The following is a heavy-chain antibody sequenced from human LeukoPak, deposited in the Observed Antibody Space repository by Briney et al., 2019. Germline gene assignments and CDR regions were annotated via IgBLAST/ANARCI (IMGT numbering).Heavy chain of an antibody. Sequence: GSLRLSCAASGFTFSSYGMHWVRQAPGKGLEWVAFIRYDGSNKYYADSVKGRFTISRDNSKNTLYLQMNSLRAEDTAVYYCARVAEAGMATTTVYYWGQGTLVTVSS. CDR2: IRYDGSNK. CDR3: ARVAEAGMATTTVYY. V-gene: IGHV3-30*02. CDR1: GFTFSSYG. D-gene: IGHD5-12*01. J-gene: IGHJ4*02.